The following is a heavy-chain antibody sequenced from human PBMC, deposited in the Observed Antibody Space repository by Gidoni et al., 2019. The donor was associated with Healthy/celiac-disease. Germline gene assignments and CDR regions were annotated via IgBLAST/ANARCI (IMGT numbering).Heavy chain of an antibody. CDR1: GGSISSSSYY. J-gene: IGHJ1*01. Sequence: QLQLQESGPGLVKPSETLSLTCTVSGGSISSSSYYWGWIRQPPGKGLEWIGSIYYSGSTYYNPSLKSRVTISVDTSKNQFSLKLSSVTAADTAVYYCARVYSSSWLPRVYFQHWGQGTLVTVSS. D-gene: IGHD6-13*01. CDR3: ARVYSSSWLPRVYFQH. CDR2: IYYSGST. V-gene: IGHV4-39*01.